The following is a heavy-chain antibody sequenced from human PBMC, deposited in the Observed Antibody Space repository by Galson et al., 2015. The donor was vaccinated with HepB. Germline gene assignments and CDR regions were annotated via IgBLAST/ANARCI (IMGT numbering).Heavy chain of an antibody. V-gene: IGHV4-31*03. D-gene: IGHD2-15*01. CDR3: ARDGHQYCSGGSCYSGSLWFDP. Sequence: TLSLTCTVSGGSISSGGYYWSWIRQHPGKGLEWIGYIYYSGSTYYNPSLKSRVTISVDTSKNQFSLKLSSVTAADTAVYYCARDGHQYCSGGSCYSGSLWFDPWGQGTLVTVSS. CDR1: GGSISSGGYY. CDR2: IYYSGST. J-gene: IGHJ5*02.